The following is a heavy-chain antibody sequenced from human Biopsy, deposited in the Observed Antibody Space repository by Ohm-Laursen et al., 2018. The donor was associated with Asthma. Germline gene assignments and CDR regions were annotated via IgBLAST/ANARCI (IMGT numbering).Heavy chain of an antibody. CDR2: ISYTGNT. V-gene: IGHV4-39*01. J-gene: IGHJ4*02. CDR1: GGSMSSSSDY. CDR3: ARHWNWGSFFDY. Sequence: TLSLTCTVSGGSMSSSSDYWSWLRQSPGKGLEWIGSISYTGNTDIPSLRSRVTLSVDTSKNNFSLKLTSVTAADTAVFYCARHWNWGSFFDYWGQGMLVTVSS. D-gene: IGHD7-27*01.